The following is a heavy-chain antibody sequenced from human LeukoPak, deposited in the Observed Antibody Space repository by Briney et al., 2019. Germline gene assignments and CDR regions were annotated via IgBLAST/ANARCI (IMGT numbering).Heavy chain of an antibody. V-gene: IGHV3-30*04. J-gene: IGHJ3*02. CDR3: AGDVAMIVVEMPNDAFDI. Sequence: GGSLRLSCAASGFTFSSYAMHWVRQAPGKGLEWVAVISYDGSNKYYADSVKGRFTISRDNAKNSLYLQMNSLRAEDTAVYYCAGDVAMIVVEMPNDAFDIWGQGTMVTVSS. CDR1: GFTFSSYA. CDR2: ISYDGSNK. D-gene: IGHD3-22*01.